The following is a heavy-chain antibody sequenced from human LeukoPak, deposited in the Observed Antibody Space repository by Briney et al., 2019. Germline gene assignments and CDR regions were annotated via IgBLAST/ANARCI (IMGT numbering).Heavy chain of an antibody. V-gene: IGHV4-4*07. CDR2: IYTSGTI. CDR3: ARDWSDEST. D-gene: IGHD3-3*01. J-gene: IGHJ5*02. CDR1: GGSISSYY. Sequence: SETLSLTCTVSGGSISSYYWSWIRQPAGTALEWIGRIYTSGTITYNPSLKSRVTMSVDTSKNQFSLKLSSVTAADTAVYFCARDWSDESTWGQGTLVTVSS.